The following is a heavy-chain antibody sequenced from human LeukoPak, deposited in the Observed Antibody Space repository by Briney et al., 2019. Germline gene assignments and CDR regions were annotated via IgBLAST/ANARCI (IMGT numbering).Heavy chain of an antibody. CDR1: GGSISSYY. CDR2: IYTSGST. CDR3: ARGPSGDYGDYYYYYYMDV. V-gene: IGHV4-4*07. Sequence: SETLSLTCTVSGGSISSYYWSWIRQPAGKGLEWIGRIYTSGSTNYNPSLKSRVTISVDTSKNQFSLKLSSVTAADTAVYYCARGPSGDYGDYYYYYYMDVWGKGTTVTISS. D-gene: IGHD4-17*01. J-gene: IGHJ6*03.